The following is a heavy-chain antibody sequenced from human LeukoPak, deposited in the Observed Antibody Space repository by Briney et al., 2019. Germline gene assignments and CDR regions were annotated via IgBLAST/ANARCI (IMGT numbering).Heavy chain of an antibody. CDR1: GGSISSYY. CDR2: IYYSGST. Sequence: PSETLSLTCTVSGGSISSYYWSWIQQPPGKGLEWIGYIYYSGSTNYNPSLKSRVTISVDTSKNQFSLKLSSATAADTAVYYCARRVRFSNGMDVWGQGTTVTVSS. CDR3: ARRVRFSNGMDV. V-gene: IGHV4-59*08. J-gene: IGHJ6*02.